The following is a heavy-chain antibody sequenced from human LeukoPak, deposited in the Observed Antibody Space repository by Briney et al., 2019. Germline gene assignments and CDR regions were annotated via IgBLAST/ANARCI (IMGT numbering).Heavy chain of an antibody. CDR3: ARVFPYCSSTSCYGWFDP. Sequence: SVKVSCKASGGTFSSYAISWVRQAPGQGLEWMGGIIPIFGTANYAQKFQGRVTITADESTSTAYMELSSLRSEDTAVYYCARVFPYCSSTSCYGWFDPWGQGTLVTVS. CDR1: GGTFSSYA. CDR2: IIPIFGTA. J-gene: IGHJ5*02. V-gene: IGHV1-69*01. D-gene: IGHD2-2*01.